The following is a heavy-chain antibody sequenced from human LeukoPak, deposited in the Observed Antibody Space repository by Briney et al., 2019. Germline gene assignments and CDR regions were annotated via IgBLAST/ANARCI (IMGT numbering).Heavy chain of an antibody. CDR2: INHSGST. J-gene: IGHJ3*02. CDR3: ARGRGARFGAFDI. V-gene: IGHV4-39*07. D-gene: IGHD3-3*01. CDR1: GGSIISSGHY. Sequence: PSETLSLTCTVSGGSIISSGHYWDWIRQPPGKGLEWIGEINHSGSTNYNPSLKSRVTISVDTSKNQFSLKLSSVTAADTAVYYCARGRGARFGAFDIWGQGTMVTVSS.